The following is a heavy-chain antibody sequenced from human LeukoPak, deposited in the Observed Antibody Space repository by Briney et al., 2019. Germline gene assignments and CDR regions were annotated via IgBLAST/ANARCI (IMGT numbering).Heavy chain of an antibody. V-gene: IGHV1-8*01. D-gene: IGHD2-2*01. Sequence: ASVKVSCKASGYTFTSYDINWVRQATGQGLEWMGWMNPNSGNTGYAQKFQGRVTMTRNTSISTAYMELSSLRSEDTAVYYCARDPPYCSSTSCPFDYWGQGTLVTVSS. CDR1: GYTFTSYD. J-gene: IGHJ4*02. CDR2: MNPNSGNT. CDR3: ARDPPYCSSTSCPFDY.